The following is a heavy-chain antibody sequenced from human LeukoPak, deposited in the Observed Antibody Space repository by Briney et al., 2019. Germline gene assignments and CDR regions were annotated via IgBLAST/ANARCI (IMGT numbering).Heavy chain of an antibody. V-gene: IGHV3-53*01. D-gene: IGHD2-21*02. J-gene: IGHJ3*02. Sequence: GGSLRLSCAASGFTVSSNYMSWVRQAPGKGLEWVSVIYSGGSTYYADSVKGRFTISRDNSKNTLYLQMNSLRAEDTAVYYCARDGGGDSAMGDAFDIWGQGTMVTVSS. CDR2: IYSGGST. CDR3: ARDGGGDSAMGDAFDI. CDR1: GFTVSSNY.